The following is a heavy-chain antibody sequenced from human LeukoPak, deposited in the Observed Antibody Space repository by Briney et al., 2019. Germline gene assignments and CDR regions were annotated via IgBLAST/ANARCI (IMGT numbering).Heavy chain of an antibody. CDR2: ISGSGGNT. D-gene: IGHD4-11*01. CDR1: GFTFSSYA. J-gene: IGHJ4*02. Sequence: GGSLRLSCAASGFTFSSYAMSWVRQAPGKGLEWVSVISGSGGNTYYRDSVKGRFTISRDNSKNTLYLQMNSLTAGDTAVYFCAKDGTTTVTFDYWGQGTLVTVSS. CDR3: AKDGTTTVTFDY. V-gene: IGHV3-23*01.